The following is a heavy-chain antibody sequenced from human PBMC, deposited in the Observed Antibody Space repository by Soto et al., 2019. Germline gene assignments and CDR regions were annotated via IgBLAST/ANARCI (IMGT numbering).Heavy chain of an antibody. Sequence: GGSLRLSCAASGFTFSRYSMNWVRQAPGKGLEWVASISSASSETWYADSVKGRFIISRDDAQNSLFLQMNTLRPEDSAIYYCARVAYWGPGTQVTVSS. CDR3: ARVAY. CDR2: ISSASSET. V-gene: IGHV3-21*01. J-gene: IGHJ4*02. CDR1: GFTFSRYS.